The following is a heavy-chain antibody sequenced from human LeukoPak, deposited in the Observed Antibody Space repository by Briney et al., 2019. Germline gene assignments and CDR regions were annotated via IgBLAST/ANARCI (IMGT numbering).Heavy chain of an antibody. CDR2: ISRGVGST. J-gene: IGHJ4*02. CDR3: ARFATSIVGATITADY. Sequence: PGGSLRLSCAASGFTFSSYDLSWVRQAPGKGLECVSAISRGVGSTYYADSVKGRFTISRDNAKNSLYLQMNSLRAEDTAVYYCARFATSIVGATITADYWGQGTLVTVSS. CDR1: GFTFSSYD. V-gene: IGHV3-23*01. D-gene: IGHD1-26*01.